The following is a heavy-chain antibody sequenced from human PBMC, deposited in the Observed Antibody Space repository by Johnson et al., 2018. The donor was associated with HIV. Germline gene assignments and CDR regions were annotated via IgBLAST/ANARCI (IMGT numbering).Heavy chain of an antibody. CDR1: GFTFSSYA. Sequence: QVQLVESGGGVVQPGRSLRLSCAASGFTFSSYAMHWVRQAPGKGLEWVAVISSDGSNKYYADSVKCRFTISRDNSKNTLSLQMNSLRGEDTSVYYCARYRGYTSPVRHDTFDVWGQGTKVIVSS. J-gene: IGHJ3*01. CDR3: ARYRGYTSPVRHDTFDV. D-gene: IGHD6-19*01. V-gene: IGHV3-30*04. CDR2: ISSDGSNK.